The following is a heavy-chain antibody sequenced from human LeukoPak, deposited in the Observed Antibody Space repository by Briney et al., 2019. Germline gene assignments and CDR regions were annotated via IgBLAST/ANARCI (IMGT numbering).Heavy chain of an antibody. D-gene: IGHD2-2*03. J-gene: IGHJ4*02. CDR1: GFTFSSYA. CDR3: ARDLGLDGD. Sequence: GSLRLSCAASGFTFSSYAMSWVRQAPGKGLEWVSYISSSSSPIYYADSVKGRFTISRDNAKNSLYLQMKSLRAEDTAVYYCARDLGLDGDWGQGTLVTVSS. V-gene: IGHV3-48*01. CDR2: ISSSSSPI.